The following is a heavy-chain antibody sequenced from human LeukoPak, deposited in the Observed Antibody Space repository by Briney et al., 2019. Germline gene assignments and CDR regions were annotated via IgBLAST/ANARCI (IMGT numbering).Heavy chain of an antibody. CDR3: AGAGWDYYGSGSYYPNYYYYYYMDV. CDR1: GYTFTSYD. CDR2: MNPNSGNT. Sequence: GASVKVSCKASGYTFTSYDINWVRQAPGQGLEWMGWMNPNSGNTGYAQKFQGRVTITRNTSISTAYMELSSLRSEDTAVYYCAGAGWDYYGSGSYYPNYYYYYYMDVWGKGTTVTISS. D-gene: IGHD3-10*01. J-gene: IGHJ6*03. V-gene: IGHV1-8*03.